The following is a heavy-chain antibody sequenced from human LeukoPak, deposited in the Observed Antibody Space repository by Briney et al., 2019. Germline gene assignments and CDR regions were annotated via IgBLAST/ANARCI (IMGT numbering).Heavy chain of an antibody. CDR1: GGSFTNYY. CDR3: VREGIVGAASDFDY. V-gene: IGHV4-4*07. CDR2: ISTSGGT. D-gene: IGHD1-26*01. Sequence: SETLSLTCTVSGGSFTNYYWSWIRQPAGRGLEWIGRISTSGGTNYNPSLKSRVTLSVDTSKNHFSLNLSSVTAADTAVYYCVREGIVGAASDFDYWGQGTLVTVSS. J-gene: IGHJ4*02.